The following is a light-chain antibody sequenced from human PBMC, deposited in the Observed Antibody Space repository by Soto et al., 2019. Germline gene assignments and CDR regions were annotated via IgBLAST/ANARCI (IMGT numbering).Light chain of an antibody. CDR3: SSYTSSSTLV. CDR2: DVT. Sequence: QSVLTQPASVSGSLGQSITISCTGTTSDVGAYNYVSWYQQHPGKAPQLVIYDVTNRPSGVSNRFSGSKSGNTASLTISGLQDEDEDDYYCSSYTSSSTLVFGGGTKLTVL. CDR1: TSDVGAYNY. J-gene: IGLJ3*02. V-gene: IGLV2-14*03.